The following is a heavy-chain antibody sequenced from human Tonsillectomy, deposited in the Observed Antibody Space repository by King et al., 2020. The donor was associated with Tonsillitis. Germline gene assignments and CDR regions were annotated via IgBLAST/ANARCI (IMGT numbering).Heavy chain of an antibody. J-gene: IGHJ4*02. CDR3: AGYNYGRPFDY. CDR1: GFTFSNYW. Sequence: VQLVESGGGLVQPGGSLRLSCAASGFTFSNYWMHWVRQAPGKGLLWVSRIKSDGSSTTYAVSGKGRLHISRDNAKNTMYLQMNSLRAEDTAVYYCAGYNYGRPFDYWGQGTLVTVSS. V-gene: IGHV3-74*01. D-gene: IGHD5-18*01. CDR2: IKSDGSST.